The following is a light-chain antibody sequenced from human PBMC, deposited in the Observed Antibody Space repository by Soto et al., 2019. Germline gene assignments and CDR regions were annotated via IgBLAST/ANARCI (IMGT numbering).Light chain of an antibody. CDR1: QGIKTD. CDR2: AAS. J-gene: IGKJ2*01. Sequence: AIQMTQSPSSLSASVGDRVTITCRASQGIKTDVAWYQQKPGEAPKLLIYAASSLQSGVPPRFSGSGSGTDFTLTISSLQPEDFATYHCLQDYNYPYAFGHGSKVDI. CDR3: LQDYNYPYA. V-gene: IGKV1-6*01.